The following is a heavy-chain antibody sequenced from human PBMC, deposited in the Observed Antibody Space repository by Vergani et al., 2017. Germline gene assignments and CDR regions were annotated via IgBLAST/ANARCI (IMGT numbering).Heavy chain of an antibody. V-gene: IGHV4-34*01. Sequence: QVQLQQWGAGLLKPSETLSLTCAVYGGSFSGYYWSWIRQPPGKGLAWIGEINHSGSTNYNPSLKSRVTISVDTSKNQFSLKLSSVTAADTAVYYCARATSITPAVGYYYYMDVWGKGTTVTVSS. CDR2: INHSGST. J-gene: IGHJ6*03. CDR3: ARATSITPAVGYYYYMDV. D-gene: IGHD3-10*01. CDR1: GGSFSGYY.